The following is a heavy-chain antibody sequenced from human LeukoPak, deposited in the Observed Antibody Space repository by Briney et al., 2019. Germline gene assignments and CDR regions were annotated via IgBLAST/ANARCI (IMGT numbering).Heavy chain of an antibody. D-gene: IGHD3-22*01. CDR3: AKGPHYYDSSGYYLDDY. CDR1: GFTFDDYA. V-gene: IGHV3-43D*03. CDR2: ISWDGGTT. J-gene: IGHJ4*02. Sequence: GGSLRLSRAASGFTFDDYAMHWVRQAPGKGLEWVSLISWDGGTTYYADSVKGRFIISIDNSKNSLYLQMNSLRPEDTAFYYCAKGPHYYDSSGYYLDDYWGQGTLVTVSS.